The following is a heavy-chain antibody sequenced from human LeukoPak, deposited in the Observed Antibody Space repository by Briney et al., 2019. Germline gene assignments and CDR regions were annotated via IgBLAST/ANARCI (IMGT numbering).Heavy chain of an antibody. CDR3: ARDQGGLTSYGSSPLDY. J-gene: IGHJ4*02. D-gene: IGHD5-18*01. Sequence: SGGSLRLSCAASGFTFSSYWMSWVRQAPGKGLEWVANIKQDGSEKYYVDSVKGRFTISRDDAKNSLYLQMNSLRAEDTAVYYCARDQGGLTSYGSSPLDYWGQGTLVTVSS. CDR2: IKQDGSEK. CDR1: GFTFSSYW. V-gene: IGHV3-7*01.